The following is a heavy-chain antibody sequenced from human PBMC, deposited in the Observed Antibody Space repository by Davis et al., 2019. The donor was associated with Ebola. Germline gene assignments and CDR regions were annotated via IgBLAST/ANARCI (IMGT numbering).Heavy chain of an antibody. D-gene: IGHD4-11*01. CDR3: ARDSDDYSFDY. V-gene: IGHV3-30*03. CDR1: GFTLSSYG. J-gene: IGHJ4*02. Sequence: GESLKISCAASGFTLSSYGMHWVRQAPGKGLEWVAAISNDGSNKYYADSVKGRFTISRDNSKNTLYLQMNSLRPEDTAVYYCARDSDDYSFDYWGQGTLVTVSS. CDR2: ISNDGSNK.